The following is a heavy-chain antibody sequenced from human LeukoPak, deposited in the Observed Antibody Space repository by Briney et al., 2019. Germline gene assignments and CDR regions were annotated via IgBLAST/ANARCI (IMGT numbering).Heavy chain of an antibody. J-gene: IGHJ4*02. D-gene: IGHD2-15*01. CDR3: ARDSEAPGFWWDS. Sequence: SETLSLTCTVSGGSISSSSYYWGWIRQPPGKGLEWIGSIYYSGSTYYNPSLKSRVTISVDTSTNQFSLRLNSVTAADTAVYYCARDSEAPGFWWDSWGQGTLVTVSS. V-gene: IGHV4-39*07. CDR2: IYYSGST. CDR1: GGSISSSSYY.